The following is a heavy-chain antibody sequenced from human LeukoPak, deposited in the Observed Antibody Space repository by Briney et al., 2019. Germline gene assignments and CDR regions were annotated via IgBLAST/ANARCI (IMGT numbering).Heavy chain of an antibody. V-gene: IGHV2-5*02. J-gene: IGHJ4*02. D-gene: IGHD3-3*01. Sequence: ESGPTLVNPTQTLTLTCTFSGFSLSTSGVGVGWIRQPPGKALEWLALIYWDGDKRYSPSLKSRLTITKDTSKNQVVLTMTNMDPVDTATYYCAHSLTIFGVVTPGYFDYWGQGTLVTVSS. CDR2: IYWDGDK. CDR3: AHSLTIFGVVTPGYFDY. CDR1: GFSLSTSGVG.